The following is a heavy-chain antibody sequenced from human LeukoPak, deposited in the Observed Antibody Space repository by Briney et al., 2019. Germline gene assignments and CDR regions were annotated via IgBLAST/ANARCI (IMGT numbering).Heavy chain of an antibody. CDR3: AKRLLQYCGGDCYSFHDAFDI. CDR1: GFTFSSYA. D-gene: IGHD2-21*02. V-gene: IGHV3-23*01. CDR2: ISGSGGST. Sequence: GGSLRLSCAASGFTFSSYAMSWVRQAPGKGLEWVSAISGSGGSTYYADSVKGRFTISRDNSKNTLYLQMNSLRAEDTAVYYCAKRLLQYCGGDCYSFHDAFDIWGQGTMVTVSS. J-gene: IGHJ3*02.